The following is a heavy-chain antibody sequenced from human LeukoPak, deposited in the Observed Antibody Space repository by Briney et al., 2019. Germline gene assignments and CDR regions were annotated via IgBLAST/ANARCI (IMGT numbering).Heavy chain of an antibody. D-gene: IGHD1-26*01. V-gene: IGHV4-59*01. CDR2: IYYSGST. CDR3: ARDSGSYYDYYYYMDV. Sequence: SETLSLTCTVSGSSISSYYWSWIRQPPGKGLEWSGYIYYSGSTDYNPSLKSRVTISVDTSKNQFSLKLSSVTAADTAVYYCARDSGSYYDYYYYMDVWGKGTTVTVSS. CDR1: GSSISSYY. J-gene: IGHJ6*03.